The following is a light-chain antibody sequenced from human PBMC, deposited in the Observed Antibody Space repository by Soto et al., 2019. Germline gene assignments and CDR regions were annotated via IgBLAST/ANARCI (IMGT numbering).Light chain of an antibody. J-gene: IGKJ1*01. CDR2: WAS. V-gene: IGKV4-1*01. CDR1: QRVLYSSNNKNY. CDR3: QQYYNIPWT. Sequence: DIVMTQSPDSLAVSLGERATINCKSSQRVLYSSNNKNYLSWYQQKPGQPPKLLIYWASTRESGVPDRFSGSGSGTDFTLTISSLQAEDVAIYYCQQYYNIPWTFGQGTKVEIK.